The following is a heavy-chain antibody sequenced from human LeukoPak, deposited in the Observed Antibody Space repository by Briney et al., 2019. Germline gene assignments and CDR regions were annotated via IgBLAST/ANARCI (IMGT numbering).Heavy chain of an antibody. CDR1: GFTFSSYA. J-gene: IGHJ6*02. V-gene: IGHV3-30-3*01. D-gene: IGHD5-18*01. Sequence: GGSLRLSCAASGFTFSSYAMHWVRQAPGKGLEWVAVISYDGSNKYYADSVKGRFTISRDNSKNTLYLQMNSLRAEDTAVYYCAREGYSYGFEDYFYGMDVWGQGTTVTVSS. CDR3: AREGYSYGFEDYFYGMDV. CDR2: ISYDGSNK.